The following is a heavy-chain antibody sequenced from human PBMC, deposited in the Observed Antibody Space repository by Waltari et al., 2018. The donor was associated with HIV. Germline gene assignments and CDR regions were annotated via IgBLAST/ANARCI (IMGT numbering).Heavy chain of an antibody. Sequence: EVQLVESGGGLVQPGRSLRLSCTASGFTFGDYAMSWFRQAPGKGVEWVGCNRSKAYGGTTEYAAAVKGRFTISRDDSRSIAYLQMNSLQTEDTAVYYCTKGRMTTDYWGQGTLVTVSS. CDR1: GFTFGDYA. D-gene: IGHD4-17*01. V-gene: IGHV3-49*03. CDR2: NRSKAYGGTT. J-gene: IGHJ4*02. CDR3: TKGRMTTDY.